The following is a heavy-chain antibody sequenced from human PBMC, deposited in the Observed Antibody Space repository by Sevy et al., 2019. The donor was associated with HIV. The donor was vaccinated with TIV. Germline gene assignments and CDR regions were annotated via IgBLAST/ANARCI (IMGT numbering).Heavy chain of an antibody. D-gene: IGHD2-21*02. CDR2: IIGTGLST. V-gene: IGHV3-23*01. CDR3: AKIDCVNSVCYYEDY. J-gene: IGHJ4*02. CDR1: GFTFSNYA. Sequence: SGYLRLSCTASGFTFSNYAMSWVRQSPGKGLEWVSGIIGTGLSTYYADSVKGRFTISRHNSQNKIYLQMNSLRPEDSAIYYCAKIDCVNSVCYYEDYWGQGTLVLVSS.